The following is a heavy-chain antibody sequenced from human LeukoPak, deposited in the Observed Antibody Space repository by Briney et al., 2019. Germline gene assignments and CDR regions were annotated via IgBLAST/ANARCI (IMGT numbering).Heavy chain of an antibody. CDR3: ARVRSPVVPAATYYFDY. Sequence: PSQTLSLTCTVSGGSISSGGYYWSWIRQPPGKGLEWIGYIYHSGSTYYNPSLKSRVTISVDRSKNQFFLKLSSVTAADTAVYYCARVRSPVVPAATYYFDYWGQGTLVTVSS. J-gene: IGHJ4*02. CDR1: GGSISSGGYY. CDR2: IYHSGST. D-gene: IGHD2-2*01. V-gene: IGHV4-30-2*01.